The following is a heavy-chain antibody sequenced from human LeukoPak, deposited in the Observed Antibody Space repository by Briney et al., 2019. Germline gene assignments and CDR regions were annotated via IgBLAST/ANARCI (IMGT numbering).Heavy chain of an antibody. CDR1: GGTFSSYT. J-gene: IGHJ5*02. V-gene: IGHV1-69*02. D-gene: IGHD3-3*01. CDR2: IIPILGIT. Sequence: SVKVSCKASGGTFSSYTISWVRQAPGQGLEWMGRIIPILGITNYAQKFQGRVTITADKSTSTAYMELSSLRSEDTAVYYCARTITIFGVVIRRDNWFDPWGQGTLVTVSS. CDR3: ARTITIFGVVIRRDNWFDP.